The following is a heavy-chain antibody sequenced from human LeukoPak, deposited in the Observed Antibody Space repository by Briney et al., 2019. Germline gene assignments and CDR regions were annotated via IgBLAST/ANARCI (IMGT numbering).Heavy chain of an antibody. J-gene: IGHJ5*02. CDR3: TRQLTAVSRGGWFDP. Sequence: SETLSLTCNVSGGSVTSFYWSWVRQSPGKGLEWIGDLFYTGRTNYNPSLKSRVSISADTSKNQFSLRLSSVTAADTAVYYCTRQLTAVSRGGWFDPWGQGTLVTVSS. V-gene: IGHV4-59*08. CDR2: LFYTGRT. D-gene: IGHD2-21*02. CDR1: GGSVTSFY.